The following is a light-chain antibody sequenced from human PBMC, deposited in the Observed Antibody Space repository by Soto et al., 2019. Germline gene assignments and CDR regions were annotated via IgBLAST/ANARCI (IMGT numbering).Light chain of an antibody. CDR3: QHYNSYSEA. J-gene: IGKJ1*01. CDR1: QSISTY. V-gene: IGKV1-5*01. CDR2: AAS. Sequence: DIQMTQSPSSLSASVGDRVTITCLASQSISTYLNWYQQKPGKAPKLLIYAASTLQSGVPSRFSGSGSGTEFTLTISSLQPDDFATYYCQHYNSYSEACGQGTKGDIK.